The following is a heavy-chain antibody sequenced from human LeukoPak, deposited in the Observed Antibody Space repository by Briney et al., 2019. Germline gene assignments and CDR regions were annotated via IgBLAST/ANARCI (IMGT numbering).Heavy chain of an antibody. V-gene: IGHV4-59*01. CDR1: GGSISSYY. CDR2: IYYSGST. Sequence: PSETLSLTCTVSGGSISSYYWSWIRQPPGKGLEWIGYIYYSGSTNYNPSLKSRVTISVDTSKNQFSLKLSSVTAADTAVYYCARAETSAKEYYFDYWGQGTLVTVSS. D-gene: IGHD3-10*01. J-gene: IGHJ4*02. CDR3: ARAETSAKEYYFDY.